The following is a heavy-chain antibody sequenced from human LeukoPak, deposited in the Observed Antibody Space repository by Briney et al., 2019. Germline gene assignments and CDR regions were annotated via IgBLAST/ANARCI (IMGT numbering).Heavy chain of an antibody. CDR3: AKDRSGWYDY. J-gene: IGHJ4*02. V-gene: IGHV4-30-4*08. CDR1: GGSISRGDYY. CDR2: IYYSGSN. D-gene: IGHD6-19*01. Sequence: SQTLSLTCTVSGGSISRGDYYWRWHRQPRGRGGEGVGYIYYSGSNYYNPSRKRRVTISVKTSKNQCSLKQSSVTAADTAVYYCAKDRSGWYDYWGQGTLVTVSS.